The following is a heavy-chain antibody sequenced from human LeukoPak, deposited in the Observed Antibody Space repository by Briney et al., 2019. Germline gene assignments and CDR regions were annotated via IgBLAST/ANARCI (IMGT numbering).Heavy chain of an antibody. D-gene: IGHD3-22*01. CDR2: INTNTGNP. V-gene: IGHV7-4-1*02. Sequence: ASVKVSCKASGYTFTTYGISWVRQAPGQGLEWMGWINTNTGNPTYAQGFTGRFVFSLDTSVSTAYLQISSLKAEDTAVYYCARGSGYYDSSGYYSLESSIVLDIWGQGTMVTVSS. CDR3: ARGSGYYDSSGYYSLESSIVLDI. J-gene: IGHJ3*02. CDR1: GYTFTTYG.